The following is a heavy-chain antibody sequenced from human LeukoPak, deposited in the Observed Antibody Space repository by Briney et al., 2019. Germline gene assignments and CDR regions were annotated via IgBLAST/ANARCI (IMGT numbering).Heavy chain of an antibody. V-gene: IGHV3-30*03. CDR2: ISYDGSNK. CDR1: GFIFSTYA. J-gene: IGHJ4*02. D-gene: IGHD4-11*01. Sequence: GGSVRLSCAASGFIFSTYAMHWVRQAPGKGLEWVAVISYDGSNKYYADSVKGRFTISRDNSKNTLYLQMNSLRAEDTAVYYCARANEGLPNDYSDYSGYWGQGTLVTVSS. CDR3: ARANEGLPNDYSDYSGY.